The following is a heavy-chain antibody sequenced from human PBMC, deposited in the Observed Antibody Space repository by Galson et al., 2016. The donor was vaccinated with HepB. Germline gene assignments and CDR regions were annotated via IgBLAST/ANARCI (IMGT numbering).Heavy chain of an antibody. Sequence: LRLSCAASGFSFSTSGMSWVRQTPGRGLEWLSGITGSGTTTHYADSVKGRFTISRDNSKNTLYLYMNSLRVGDTAVYYCGKHGGFDYWGQGTLVTVSS. J-gene: IGHJ4*02. V-gene: IGHV3-23*01. CDR1: GFSFSTSG. D-gene: IGHD3-16*01. CDR3: GKHGGFDY. CDR2: ITGSGTTT.